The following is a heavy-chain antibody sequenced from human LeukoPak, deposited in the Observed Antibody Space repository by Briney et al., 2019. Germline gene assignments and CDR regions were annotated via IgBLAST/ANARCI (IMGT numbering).Heavy chain of an antibody. CDR2: ISSDRKTT. CDR3: ARGTPGYCSSTSCYRAQGYYYYMDV. D-gene: IGHD2-2*01. Sequence: GGSLRLSCEASGFTFSDYSMNWVRQAPGKGLECISYISSDRKTTWYADSVKGRFTSSRDNAKNSLYLQMNSLRVEDTAVYYCARGTPGYCSSTSCYRAQGYYYYMDVWGKGTTVTVSS. CDR1: GFTFSDYS. J-gene: IGHJ6*03. V-gene: IGHV3-48*01.